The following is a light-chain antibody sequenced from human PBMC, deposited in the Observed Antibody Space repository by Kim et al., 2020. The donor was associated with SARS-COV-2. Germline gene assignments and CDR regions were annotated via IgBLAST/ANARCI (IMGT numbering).Light chain of an antibody. Sequence: DIQMTQSPSSVSASVGDRVTITCRASQGISSYLAWYQQKPEKAPKLLIYAASSLQSGVPSRFSGSGSGTDFTLTISSLQPEDFATYYCQQANSLPYTFGQGTKLEI. CDR2: AAS. V-gene: IGKV1-12*01. CDR1: QGISSY. CDR3: QQANSLPYT. J-gene: IGKJ2*01.